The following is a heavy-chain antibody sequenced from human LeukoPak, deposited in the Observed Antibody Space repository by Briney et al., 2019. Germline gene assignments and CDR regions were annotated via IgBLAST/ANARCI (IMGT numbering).Heavy chain of an antibody. CDR3: ARQQGYGDYDLNAFDI. D-gene: IGHD4-17*01. Sequence: GESLKISCKGSGYSFTSYRIGWVRQMPGKGLEWMGIIYPGDSDTRYSPSFQGQVTISADKSISTAYLQWSSLKASDTAMYYCARQQGYGDYDLNAFDIWGQGTMVTVSS. CDR1: GYSFTSYR. CDR2: IYPGDSDT. J-gene: IGHJ3*02. V-gene: IGHV5-51*01.